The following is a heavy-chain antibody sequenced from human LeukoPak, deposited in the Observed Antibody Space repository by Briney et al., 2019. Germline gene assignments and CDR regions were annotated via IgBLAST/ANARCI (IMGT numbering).Heavy chain of an antibody. Sequence: GESQKISCKGSGYSFTSYWIGRVRQMPGKGLEWMGIIYPGDSDTRYSPSFQGQVTISADKSISTAYLQWSSLKASDTAMYYCARRESDFWSGYIYYFDYWGQGTLVTVSS. CDR3: ARRESDFWSGYIYYFDY. V-gene: IGHV5-51*01. CDR1: GYSFTSYW. J-gene: IGHJ4*02. D-gene: IGHD3-3*01. CDR2: IYPGDSDT.